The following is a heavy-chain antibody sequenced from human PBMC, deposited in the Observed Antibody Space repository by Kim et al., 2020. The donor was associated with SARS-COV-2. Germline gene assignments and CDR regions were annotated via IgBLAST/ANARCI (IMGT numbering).Heavy chain of an antibody. V-gene: IGHV4-59*01. Sequence: SETLSRTCTVSGGSISSYYWSWIRQPPGKGLECIGYIYYSGSTNYNPSLKSRVTISVDTSKNQFSLKLSSVTAADTAVYYCASVALGYCSSSRCHKGFDPWGQGTLVTVSS. CDR2: IYYSGST. D-gene: IGHD2-2*01. CDR1: GGSISSYY. CDR3: ASVALGYCSSSRCHKGFDP. J-gene: IGHJ5*02.